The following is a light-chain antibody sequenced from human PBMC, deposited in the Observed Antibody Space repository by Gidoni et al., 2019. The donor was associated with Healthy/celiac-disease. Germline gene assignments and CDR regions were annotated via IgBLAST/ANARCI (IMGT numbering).Light chain of an antibody. CDR1: QDISNY. J-gene: IGKJ2*01. V-gene: IGKV1-33*01. Sequence: DIQMTKSPSSLSASVGDRVTITCQASQDISNYLNWYQQKPGKAPKLLIYDASNLETGVPSRCSGSGSGTDFTFTISSLQPEDIATYYCQQYDNLPRYTFGQGTKLEIK. CDR2: DAS. CDR3: QQYDNLPRYT.